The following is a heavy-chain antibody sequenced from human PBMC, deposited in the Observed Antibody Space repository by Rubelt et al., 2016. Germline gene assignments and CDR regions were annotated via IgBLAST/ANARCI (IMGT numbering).Heavy chain of an antibody. CDR1: GVSISSSGYY. J-gene: IGHJ2*01. CDR2: FFYSGST. V-gene: IGHV4-39*07. Sequence: QLQLQESGPGLVKPSETLSLTCTVSGVSISSSGYYWGWIRQAPEKGLEWIGSFFYSGSTYYNPSLTSRGTISVDTSKNQFSLKLNSVTAADTAVYYCARDHGLTGYFDLWGRGTLVTVSS. CDR3: ARDHGLTGYFDL. D-gene: IGHD4/OR15-4a*01.